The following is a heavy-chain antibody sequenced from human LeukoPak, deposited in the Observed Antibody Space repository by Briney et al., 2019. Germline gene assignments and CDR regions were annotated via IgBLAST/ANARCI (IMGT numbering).Heavy chain of an antibody. CDR3: ARVFHSSGWYYFDY. D-gene: IGHD3-22*01. CDR1: GFTVSSNY. CDR2: IYSGGST. Sequence: GRSLRLSCAASGFTVSSNYMSWVRQAPGKGLEWVSVIYSGGSTYYADSVKGRFTISRDNSKNTLYLQMNSLRAEDTAVYYCARVFHSSGWYYFDYWGQGTLVTVSS. J-gene: IGHJ4*02. V-gene: IGHV3-53*01.